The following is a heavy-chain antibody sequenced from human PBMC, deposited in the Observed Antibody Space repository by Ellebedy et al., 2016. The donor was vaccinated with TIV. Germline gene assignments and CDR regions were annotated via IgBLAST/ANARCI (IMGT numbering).Heavy chain of an antibody. CDR3: ARVGTGDRGLNA. CDR2: IYYNGIT. V-gene: IGHV4-59*01. CDR1: GDSMSPYY. Sequence: SETLSLXXSVSGDSMSPYYWNWIRQPPGKGLEWIGFIYYNGITNYNPSLKSRVTISVDTSKNQFSLKLTSVTAADTAVYYCARVGTGDRGLNAWGQGTLVTVSS. J-gene: IGHJ5*02. D-gene: IGHD3-10*01.